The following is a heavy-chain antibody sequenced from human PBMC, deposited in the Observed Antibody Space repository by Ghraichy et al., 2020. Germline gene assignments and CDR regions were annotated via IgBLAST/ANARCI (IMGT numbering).Heavy chain of an antibody. Sequence: GGSLRLSCEASGFTFSNYAMSWVRQAPGKGLEWVSVISGSGSSTYNADSVKGRFSISRDNSKNTLYLQMNSLRAEDTAVYYCAKDSGSYLYYFDYWGQGTLVTVSS. V-gene: IGHV3-23*01. D-gene: IGHD1-26*01. CDR2: ISGSGSST. J-gene: IGHJ4*02. CDR1: GFTFSNYA. CDR3: AKDSGSYLYYFDY.